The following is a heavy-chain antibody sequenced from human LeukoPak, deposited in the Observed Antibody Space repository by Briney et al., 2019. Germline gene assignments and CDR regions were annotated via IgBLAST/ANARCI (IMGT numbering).Heavy chain of an antibody. J-gene: IGHJ4*02. D-gene: IGHD5-12*01. CDR3: ARDPKWLRFDY. CDR1: GFTFSIYW. CDR2: IMQDGSEK. V-gene: IGHV3-7*01. Sequence: GGSLRLSCAASGFTFSIYWMSWVRQAPGKGLEWVANIMQDGSEKYYVDSVKGRFTISRDNAKNSLYLQMNSLRAEDTAVYYCARDPKWLRFDYWGQGTLVTVSS.